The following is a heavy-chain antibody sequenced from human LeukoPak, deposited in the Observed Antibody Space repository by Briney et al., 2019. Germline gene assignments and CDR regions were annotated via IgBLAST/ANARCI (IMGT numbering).Heavy chain of an antibody. D-gene: IGHD3-22*01. CDR1: GYSLTGYY. J-gene: IGHJ5*02. Sequence: SVQVSCKASGYSLTGYYMHWVRQAPAHALEWTGWISPNSGGTNYAQKFQGRVTMTRDTSISTAYMELSRLRSDDTGVYYCAREHDSSGYWVHWFDPWGQGTLVTVSS. CDR2: ISPNSGGT. V-gene: IGHV1-2*02. CDR3: AREHDSSGYWVHWFDP.